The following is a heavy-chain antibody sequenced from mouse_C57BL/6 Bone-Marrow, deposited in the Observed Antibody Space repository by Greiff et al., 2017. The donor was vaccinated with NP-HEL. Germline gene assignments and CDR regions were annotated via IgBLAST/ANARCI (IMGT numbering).Heavy chain of an antibody. CDR3: ARYGSSYFYWYFDV. V-gene: IGHV1-82*01. Sequence: VQGVESGPELVKPGASVKISCKASGYAFSSSWMNWVKQRPGKGLEWIGRIYPGDGDTNYNGKFKGKATLTADKSSSTAYMQLSSLTSEDSAVYFCARYGSSYFYWYFDVWGTGTTVTVSS. D-gene: IGHD1-1*01. CDR2: IYPGDGDT. J-gene: IGHJ1*03. CDR1: GYAFSSSW.